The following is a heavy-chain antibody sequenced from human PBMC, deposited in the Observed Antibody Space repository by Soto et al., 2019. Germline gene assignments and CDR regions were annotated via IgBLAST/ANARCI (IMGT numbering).Heavy chain of an antibody. D-gene: IGHD5-12*01. CDR2: IYHSGST. CDR1: GGSISSGGYS. V-gene: IGHV4-30-2*01. Sequence: QLQLQESGSGLVKPSQTLSLTCAVSGGSISSGGYSWSWIRQPPGKGLEWIGYIYHSGSTYYNPSLKSGVTRSGARAKNQFSLKLSSVTAADTAVYYCAAGGGLPRYYWGQGTLVTVSS. J-gene: IGHJ4*02. CDR3: AAGGGLPRYY.